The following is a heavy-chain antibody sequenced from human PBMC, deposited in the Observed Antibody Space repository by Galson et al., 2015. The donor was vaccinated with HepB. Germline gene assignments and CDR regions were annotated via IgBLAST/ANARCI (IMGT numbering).Heavy chain of an antibody. Sequence: SLRLSCAASGFTFSSYGMHWVRQAPGKGLEWVAVISYDGSNKYYADSVKGRFTISRDNSKNTLYLQMNSLRAEDTAVYYCATSGYSSSWYFDYWGQGTLVTVSS. CDR1: GFTFSSYG. D-gene: IGHD6-13*01. V-gene: IGHV3-30*03. CDR2: ISYDGSNK. J-gene: IGHJ4*02. CDR3: ATSGYSSSWYFDY.